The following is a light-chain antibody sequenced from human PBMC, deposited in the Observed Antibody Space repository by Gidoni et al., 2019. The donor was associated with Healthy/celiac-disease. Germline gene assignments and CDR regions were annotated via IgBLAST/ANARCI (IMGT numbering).Light chain of an antibody. V-gene: IGKV3-11*01. CDR3: QQRSNWPSFT. Sequence: EIVLTQSPATLSLSPGERATLSCRASQSVSSYLAWYQQKPGQAPRLLIYDASNRATGIPARFSGSGSGTDFTLTISSLEPDDFAVYYCQQRSNWPSFTFGPGTKVEIK. CDR1: QSVSSY. J-gene: IGKJ3*01. CDR2: DAS.